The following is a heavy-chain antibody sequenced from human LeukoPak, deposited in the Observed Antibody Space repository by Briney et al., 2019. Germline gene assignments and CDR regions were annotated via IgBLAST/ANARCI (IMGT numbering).Heavy chain of an antibody. V-gene: IGHV1-69*13. CDR1: GGSFSTFG. CDR2: IIPIFGTA. D-gene: IGHD3-22*01. J-gene: IGHJ4*02. Sequence: GASVRVSCKASGGSFSTFGFTWVRQAPGQGPEWMGGIIPIFGTANYAQKFQGRVTITADESTSTAYMELSSLRSEDTAVYYCALGDSSGYYFDYWGQGTLVTVSS. CDR3: ALGDSSGYYFDY.